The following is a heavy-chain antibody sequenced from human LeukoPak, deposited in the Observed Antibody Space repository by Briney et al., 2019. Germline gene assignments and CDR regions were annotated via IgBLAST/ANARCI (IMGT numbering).Heavy chain of an antibody. J-gene: IGHJ6*03. CDR2: ISWNSGTK. D-gene: IGHD3-10*01. V-gene: IGHV3-9*01. CDR1: GFTFDDYA. Sequence: GGSLRLSCAAPGFTFDDYAMHWVRQAPGKGLEWVSGISWNSGTKGYADSVRGRFTISRDNAKNSLYLQMNSLRVEDTALYYCAKDKQGTNYYNYYMDVWGKGTTVTVSS. CDR3: AKDKQGTNYYNYYMDV.